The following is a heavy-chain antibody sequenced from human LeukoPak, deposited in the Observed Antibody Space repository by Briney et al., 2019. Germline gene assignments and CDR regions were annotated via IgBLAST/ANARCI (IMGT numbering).Heavy chain of an antibody. CDR1: GGSISSSPYY. D-gene: IGHD2-8*01. J-gene: IGHJ4*02. CDR3: TTKNGAPNYFDY. V-gene: IGHV3-11*04. CDR2: INPTGSTI. Sequence: PSETLSLTCTVSGGSISSSPYYWGWIRQPPGKGLEWVSYINPTGSTIYYADSVKGRFTISRDNAKNSLYLQMNSLRAEDTAVYYCTTKNGAPNYFDYWGQGTLLTVSS.